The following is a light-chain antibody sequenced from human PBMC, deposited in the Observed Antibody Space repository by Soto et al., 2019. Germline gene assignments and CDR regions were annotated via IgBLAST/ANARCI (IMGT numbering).Light chain of an antibody. CDR1: QRVSSSY. J-gene: IGKJ2*01. CDR2: GAS. V-gene: IGKV3-20*01. CDR3: QRYGSSPPFT. Sequence: EIVLTQSPGTLSLSPGERATLSCRAIQRVSSSYLAWYQQKPGQAPRLLIYGASSRATGIPDRFSGSGSGTDFTLSISRLEPEDFAVYFCQRYGSSPPFTFGQGTKVDI.